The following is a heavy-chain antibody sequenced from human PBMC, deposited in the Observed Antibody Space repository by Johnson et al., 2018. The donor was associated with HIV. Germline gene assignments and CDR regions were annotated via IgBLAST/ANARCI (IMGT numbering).Heavy chain of an antibody. CDR1: FTFSSYA. D-gene: IGHD1-26*01. Sequence: FTFSSYAMHWVRQAPGKGLEWVSVLYSGGSTYYADSVKGRFTISRANSKNTLYLQINSLRAEDTAVYYCARDLGGSYSGLDAFDIWGQGTMVTVSS. CDR3: ARDLGGSYSGLDAFDI. J-gene: IGHJ3*02. V-gene: IGHV3-NL1*01. CDR2: LYSGGST.